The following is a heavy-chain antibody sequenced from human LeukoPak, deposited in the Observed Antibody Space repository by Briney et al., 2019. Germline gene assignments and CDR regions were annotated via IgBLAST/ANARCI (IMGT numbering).Heavy chain of an antibody. Sequence: GVLRLSCTVSGFTFGDYAMSWIRQAPGKGLEWVGFIRSKAYGETADYAASVKGRFTISRDDSKAIAYLQMNSLKTEDTAVYHCTGDRGAYNLYDYWGQGTLVTVSS. CDR1: GFTFGDYA. J-gene: IGHJ4*02. CDR2: IRSKAYGETA. CDR3: TGDRGAYNLYDY. V-gene: IGHV3-49*03. D-gene: IGHD1-1*01.